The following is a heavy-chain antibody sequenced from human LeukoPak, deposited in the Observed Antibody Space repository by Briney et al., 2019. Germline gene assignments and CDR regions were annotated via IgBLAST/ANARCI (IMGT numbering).Heavy chain of an antibody. D-gene: IGHD1-26*01. Sequence: GSLRLSCAASGFTFTNAWMNWVRQAPGKGLEWVGRIRGKNNNYTAEYAASVKGRFIISRDDSTNSLSLQMNSLKTEDTAIYYCARDANGSPDYWGQGTLVTVSS. V-gene: IGHV3-72*01. CDR1: GFTFTNAW. J-gene: IGHJ4*02. CDR3: ARDANGSPDY. CDR2: IRGKNNNYTA.